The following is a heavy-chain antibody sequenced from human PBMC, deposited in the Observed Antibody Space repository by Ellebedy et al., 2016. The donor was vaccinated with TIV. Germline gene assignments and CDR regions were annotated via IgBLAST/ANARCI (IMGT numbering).Heavy chain of an antibody. J-gene: IGHJ6*02. CDR1: GFTFSSYG. D-gene: IGHD4-17*01. CDR2: IWYDGSNK. V-gene: IGHV3-33*01. Sequence: GESLKISCAASGFTFSSYGMHWVRQAPGKGLEWVAVIWYDGSNKYYADSVKGRFTISRDNSKNTLYLQMNSLRAEDTAVYYCARDPFYGDDYYYGMDVWGQGTTVTVSS. CDR3: ARDPFYGDDYYYGMDV.